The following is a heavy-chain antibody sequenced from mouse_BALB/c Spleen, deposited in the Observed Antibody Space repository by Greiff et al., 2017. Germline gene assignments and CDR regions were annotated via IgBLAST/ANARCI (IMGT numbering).Heavy chain of an antibody. CDR2: ISSGSSTI. V-gene: IGHV5-17*02. CDR3: AREGVMIFDV. Sequence: EVQGVESGGGLVQPGGSRKLSCAASGFTFSSFGMHWVRQAPEKGLEWVAYISSGSSTIYYADTVKGRFTISRDNPKNTLFLQMTSLRSEDTAMYYCAREGVMIFDVWGAGTTVTVSS. J-gene: IGHJ1*01. CDR1: GFTFSSFG. D-gene: IGHD2-4*01.